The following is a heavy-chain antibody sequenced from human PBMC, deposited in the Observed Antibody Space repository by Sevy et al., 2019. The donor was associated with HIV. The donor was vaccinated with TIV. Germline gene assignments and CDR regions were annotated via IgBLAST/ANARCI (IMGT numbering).Heavy chain of an antibody. CDR3: AKGSVYDTSGYYYTLVAFDY. J-gene: IGHJ4*03. CDR2: ISGSGGST. Sequence: GGSLRLSCAASGFPFSGYAMTWVRQAPGKGLEWVSAISGSGGSTYYADSVKGRFSISRDNSKNTLYLQMSSLRAEDTAVYFCAKGSVYDTSGYYYTLVAFDYWGRGTTVTVSS. V-gene: IGHV3-23*01. CDR1: GFPFSGYA. D-gene: IGHD3-22*01.